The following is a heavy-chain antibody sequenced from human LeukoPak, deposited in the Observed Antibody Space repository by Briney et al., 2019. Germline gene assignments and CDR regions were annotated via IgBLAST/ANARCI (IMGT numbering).Heavy chain of an antibody. D-gene: IGHD3-16*02. J-gene: IGHJ4*02. CDR2: INPNSGGT. V-gene: IGHV1-2*02. CDR3: AKPTFGGAIVSDLGW. Sequence: ASVKVSCKASGYTFTGYYMHWVRQAPGQGLEWMGWINPNSGGTNYAQKFQGRVTMTRDTSISTAYMELSRLRSDDTAVYYCAKPTFGGAIVSDLGWWGRGTLVTVSS. CDR1: GYTFTGYY.